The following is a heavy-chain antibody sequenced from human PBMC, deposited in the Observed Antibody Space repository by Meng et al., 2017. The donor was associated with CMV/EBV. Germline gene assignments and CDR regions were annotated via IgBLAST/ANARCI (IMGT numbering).Heavy chain of an antibody. CDR1: GFTFSSYS. Sequence: GESLKISCAASGFTFSSYSMNWVRQAPGKGLEWVANIKVDGSDKYYVDSVKGRFTISRDNAKNSVYLQMNSLRAEDMAVYYCARDTLSTVTTVPHYGMDVWGQGTTVTVSS. D-gene: IGHD4-11*01. V-gene: IGHV3-7*01. CDR2: IKVDGSDK. CDR3: ARDTLSTVTTVPHYGMDV. J-gene: IGHJ6*02.